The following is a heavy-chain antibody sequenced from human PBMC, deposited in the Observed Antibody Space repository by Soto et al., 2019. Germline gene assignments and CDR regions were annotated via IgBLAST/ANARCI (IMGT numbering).Heavy chain of an antibody. D-gene: IGHD6-13*01. CDR2: IYYSGST. CDR3: ARHSPTVSGYEPYSSSWYYFDY. J-gene: IGHJ4*02. V-gene: IGHV4-31*03. CDR1: GGSISSGGYY. Sequence: SETLSLTCTVSGGSISSGGYYWCWIRQHPGKGLEWIGYIYYSGSTNYNPSLKSRVTISVDTSKNQFSLKLSSVTAADTAVYYCARHSPTVSGYEPYSSSWYYFDYWGQGTLVTVSS.